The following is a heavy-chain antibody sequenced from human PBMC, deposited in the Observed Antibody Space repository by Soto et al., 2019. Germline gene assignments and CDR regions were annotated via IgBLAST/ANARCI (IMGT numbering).Heavy chain of an antibody. CDR1: GDSVSSNSAG. J-gene: IGHJ4*01. Sequence: SQTLSLTCALSGDSVSSNSAGWNWIRQSPSRGLEWLGRTYYRSKWYNEYAVSVKSRITINPDTSRNQISLQLNSVTPEDGAGYYRAREMDVGYWGRGTQVTVSS. CDR2: TYYRSKWYN. V-gene: IGHV6-1*01. D-gene: IGHD1-26*01. CDR3: AREMDVGY.